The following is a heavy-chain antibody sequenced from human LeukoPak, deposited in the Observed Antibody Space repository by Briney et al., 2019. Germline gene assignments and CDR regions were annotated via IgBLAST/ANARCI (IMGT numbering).Heavy chain of an antibody. Sequence: SETLSLTCTVSGGSISSYYWSWIRQPPGKGLEWIGYIYYSGSTNYSPSLKSRVTISVDTSKNQFSLKLRSVTAADTAVYYCARLSGNFVPAVINYWGQGTLVTVSS. CDR2: IYYSGST. CDR3: ARLSGNFVPAVINY. CDR1: GGSISSYY. D-gene: IGHD4-23*01. V-gene: IGHV4-59*08. J-gene: IGHJ4*02.